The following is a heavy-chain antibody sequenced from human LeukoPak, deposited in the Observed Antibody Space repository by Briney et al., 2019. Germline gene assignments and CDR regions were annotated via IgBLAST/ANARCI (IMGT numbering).Heavy chain of an antibody. D-gene: IGHD4-17*01. CDR3: ARDPSETPYGDYSWFDP. CDR1: GFTFNTFSNYY. Sequence: GGSLRLSCAASGFTFNTFSNYYMSWIRQAPGKGLEWVSYISSSGSTIYYADSVKGRFTISRDNAKNSLYLQMNSLRAEDTAVYYCARDPSETPYGDYSWFDPWGQGTLVTVSS. V-gene: IGHV3-11*01. CDR2: ISSSGSTI. J-gene: IGHJ5*02.